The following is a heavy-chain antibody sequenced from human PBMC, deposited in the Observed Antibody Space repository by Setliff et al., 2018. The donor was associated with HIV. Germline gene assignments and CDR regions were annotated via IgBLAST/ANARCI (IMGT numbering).Heavy chain of an antibody. CDR3: ARDFTYGGYYHDAFDI. CDR2: IQNHGTT. V-gene: IGHV3-66*01. CDR1: GFNVSSNY. D-gene: IGHD3-3*01. J-gene: IGHJ3*02. Sequence: GGSLRLSCAASGFNVSSNYMNWVRQAPGRGLEWVSGIQNHGTTYYADSVKGRFSVSRDMSRNILYLQMHDLSAEDSALYYCARDFTYGGYYHDAFDIWGQGTMVTVSS.